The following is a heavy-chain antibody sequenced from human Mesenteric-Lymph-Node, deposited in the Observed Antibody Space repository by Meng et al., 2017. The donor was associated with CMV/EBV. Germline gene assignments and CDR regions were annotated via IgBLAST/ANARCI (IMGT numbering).Heavy chain of an antibody. D-gene: IGHD3-16*01. J-gene: IGHJ3*02. CDR2: IYTAGSST. CDR3: ASALEGGAFDI. CDR1: GFPFSTYA. V-gene: IGHV3-23*03. Sequence: GGSLRLSCAASGFPFSTYAMTWVRQAPGKGLEWISLIYTAGSSTYYADSVKGRFTMSSDNSKNILYLQMEGQRAEDTAIYYGASALEGGAFDIWGQGTMVTVSS.